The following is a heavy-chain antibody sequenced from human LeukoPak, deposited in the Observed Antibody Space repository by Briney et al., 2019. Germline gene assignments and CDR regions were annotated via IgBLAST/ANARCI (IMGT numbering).Heavy chain of an antibody. V-gene: IGHV1-2*02. J-gene: IGHJ4*02. D-gene: IGHD6-6*01. CDR2: INPNSGGT. CDR3: ARDQGKQLVLYYFDY. CDR1: GYTFTGYY. Sequence: GASVKVSFKASGYTFTGYYMHWVRQAPGQGLEWMGWINPNSGGTNYAQKFQGRVTMTRDTSISTAYMELSRLRSDDTAVYYCARDQGKQLVLYYFDYWGQGTLVTVSS.